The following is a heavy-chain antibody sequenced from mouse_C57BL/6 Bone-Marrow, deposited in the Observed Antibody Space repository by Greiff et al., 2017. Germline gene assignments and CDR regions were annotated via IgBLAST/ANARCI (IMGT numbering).Heavy chain of an antibody. Sequence: VQLKQSGPGLVKPSQSLSLTCSVTGYSITSGYYWNWIRQFPGNKLEWMGYISYDGSNNYNPSLKNRISITRDTSKTQLFLKLNSVTTEDTATYYCARRAYYSNYGFAYWGQGTLVTVSA. D-gene: IGHD2-5*01. CDR1: GYSITSGYY. CDR2: ISYDGSN. J-gene: IGHJ3*01. V-gene: IGHV3-6*01. CDR3: ARRAYYSNYGFAY.